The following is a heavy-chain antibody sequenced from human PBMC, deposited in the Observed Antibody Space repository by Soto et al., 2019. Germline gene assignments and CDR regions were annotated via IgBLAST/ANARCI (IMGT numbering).Heavy chain of an antibody. V-gene: IGHV1-69*01. D-gene: IGHD3-10*01. CDR3: ASDVSSDTTGFRGYDL. CDR1: GGTVSSYA. CDR2: FIPIFVSA. Sequence: QLHLVQSGAEVKKAGSSVKVSCKASGGTVSSYAITWVRQAPGKGLEWMGVFIPIFVSAHYAPKFQGRNTITADESTSTAYMELSGLTSEDTAIYYCASDVSSDTTGFRGYDLWGQGTQVTVSS. J-gene: IGHJ4*02.